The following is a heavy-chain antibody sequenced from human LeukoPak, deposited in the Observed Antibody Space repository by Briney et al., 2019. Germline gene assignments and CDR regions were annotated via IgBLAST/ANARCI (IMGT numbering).Heavy chain of an antibody. V-gene: IGHV3-23*01. J-gene: IGHJ4*02. D-gene: IGHD1-7*01. Sequence: GGSLRISCAASGFTFSSYAMSWVRQAPGKGLEWVSAISGSGGSTYYADSVKGRFTISRDNSKNTLYLQMNSLRAEDTAVYYCAKDGLALYNWNYGDYWGQGTLVTVSS. CDR2: ISGSGGST. CDR1: GFTFSSYA. CDR3: AKDGLALYNWNYGDY.